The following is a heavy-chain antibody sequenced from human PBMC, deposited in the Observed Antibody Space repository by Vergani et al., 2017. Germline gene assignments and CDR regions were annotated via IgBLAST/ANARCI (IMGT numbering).Heavy chain of an antibody. CDR1: GGSISSYY. J-gene: IGHJ4*02. V-gene: IGHV4-59*01. D-gene: IGHD4-17*01. CDR3: ARAVYGDYGVFDY. CDR2: IYYSGST. Sequence: QVQLQESGPGLVKPSETLSLTCTVSGGSISSYYWSWIRQPPGKGLEWIGYIYYSGSTNYNPSLQSRVTISVDTSKNQFSLKLSSVTAADTAVYYCARAVYGDYGVFDYWGQGTLVTVAS.